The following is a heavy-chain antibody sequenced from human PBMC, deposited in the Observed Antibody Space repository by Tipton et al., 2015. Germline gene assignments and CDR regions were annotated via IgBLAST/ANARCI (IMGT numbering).Heavy chain of an antibody. CDR1: AYSISSDYY. J-gene: IGHJ4*02. V-gene: IGHV4-38-2*01. Sequence: TLSLTCAVSAYSISSDYYWGWIRQPPGKGLEWTGSISHSGNTFYNPSLESRVTISVHTSKTQFSLKLISVTAADTAVYHCARDSFGYYSFDSWGPGTLVTVSS. CDR3: ARDSFGYYSFDS. CDR2: ISHSGNT. D-gene: IGHD3-22*01.